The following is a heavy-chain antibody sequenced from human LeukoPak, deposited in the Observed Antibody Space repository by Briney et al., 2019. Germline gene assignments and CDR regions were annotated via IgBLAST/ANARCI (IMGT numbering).Heavy chain of an antibody. CDR2: ISAYNGNT. J-gene: IGHJ6*03. D-gene: IGHD6-19*01. Sequence: GASVKVSCKASGYTFTSYGISWVRQAPGQGLEWMGWISAYNGNTNYAQKLQGRVTMTTDTSTSTAYMELRSLRSDDTAVYYCARGLLSSGWYDYYYMDVWGKGTTVTISS. CDR1: GYTFTSYG. CDR3: ARGLLSSGWYDYYYMDV. V-gene: IGHV1-18*01.